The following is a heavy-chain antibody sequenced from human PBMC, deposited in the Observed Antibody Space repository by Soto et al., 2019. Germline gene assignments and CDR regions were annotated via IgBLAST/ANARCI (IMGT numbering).Heavy chain of an antibody. Sequence: QVQLQESGPGLVKPSQTLSLTCTVSGGSISSGGYYWNWIRQHPGKGLEWIGYIYYSGSTYYNPXXXXXVXXXXXTSXXXXXLKLSSVTAADTAVYYCARSIDYWGQGTLVTVSS. CDR2: IYYSGST. V-gene: IGHV4-31*01. CDR3: ARSIDY. J-gene: IGHJ4*02. CDR1: GGSISSGGYY.